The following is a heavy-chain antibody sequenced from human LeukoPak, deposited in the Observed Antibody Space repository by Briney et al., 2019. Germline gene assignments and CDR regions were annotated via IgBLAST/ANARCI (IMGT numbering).Heavy chain of an antibody. CDR2: ISSRSTTI. CDR3: GKGSLAVPATPLDF. CDR1: GFDFSNSF. Sequence: GGSLRLSCTASGFDFSNSFMTWVRQAPGKGLEWISYISSRSTTIYYADSVKGRFTISRDNGKNTVYLQMNNLRVGDTAVFYCGKGSLAVPATPLDFWGQGTLVTVSS. J-gene: IGHJ4*02. D-gene: IGHD2-15*01. V-gene: IGHV3-11*01.